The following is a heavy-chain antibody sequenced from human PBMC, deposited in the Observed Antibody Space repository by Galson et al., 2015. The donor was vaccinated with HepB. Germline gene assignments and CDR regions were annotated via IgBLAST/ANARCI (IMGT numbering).Heavy chain of an antibody. CDR2: INAGNGNT. D-gene: IGHD3-22*01. V-gene: IGHV1-3*01. CDR1: GYTFTSYA. Sequence: QSGAEVKKPGASVKVSCKASGYTFTSYAMHWVRQAPGQRLEWMGWINAGNGNTKYSQKFQGRVTITRDTSASTAYMELSSLRSEDTAVYYCAREPTDYYDSSGANWFDPWGQGTLVTVSS. CDR3: AREPTDYYDSSGANWFDP. J-gene: IGHJ5*02.